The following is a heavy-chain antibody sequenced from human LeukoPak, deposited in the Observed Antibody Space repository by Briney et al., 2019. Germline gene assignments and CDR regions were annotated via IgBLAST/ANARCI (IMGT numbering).Heavy chain of an antibody. V-gene: IGHV1-69*13. Sequence: GASVTVSCTASGGTFSSYAISWVRQAPGQGLEWMGGIIPIFGTANYAQKFQGRVTITADESTSTAYMELSSLRSEDTAIYYCASPVKYYDTWSGYPPFDYWGQGTLVTVSS. J-gene: IGHJ4*02. CDR1: GGTFSSYA. CDR2: IIPIFGTA. D-gene: IGHD3-3*01. CDR3: ASPVKYYDTWSGYPPFDY.